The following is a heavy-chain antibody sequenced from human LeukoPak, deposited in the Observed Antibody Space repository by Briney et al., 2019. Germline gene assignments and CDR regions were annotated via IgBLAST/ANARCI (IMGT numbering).Heavy chain of an antibody. CDR3: AREGYYSGMDV. V-gene: IGHV3-21*01. Sequence: GSLRLSCAASGFTFSSYSMKWVRQAPGKGLDWVSFIGSRISYISYADSVKGRFTISRDNAKNSLYLQMNSLRAEDTAVYYCAREGYYSGMDVWGQGTTVTVSS. CDR2: IGSRISYI. J-gene: IGHJ6*02. CDR1: GFTFSSYS.